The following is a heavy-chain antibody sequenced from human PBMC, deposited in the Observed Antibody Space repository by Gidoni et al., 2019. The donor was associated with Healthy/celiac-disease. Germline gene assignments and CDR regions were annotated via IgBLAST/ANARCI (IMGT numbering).Heavy chain of an antibody. J-gene: IGHJ4*02. CDR1: GGSSSSGDYY. CDR3: ARGNFPGGGYSGYDLDY. D-gene: IGHD5-12*01. V-gene: IGHV4-30-4*01. CDR2: SYYSGST. Sequence: QVQLQESGPGLVKPSQTLSLTCTVPGGSSSSGDYYWSWIRQPPGKGRAWIGYSYYSGSTYYNPSLMSRVTISVDTSKNQFSLKLSAVTAADTAVYYCARGNFPGGGYSGYDLDYWGQGTLVTVSS.